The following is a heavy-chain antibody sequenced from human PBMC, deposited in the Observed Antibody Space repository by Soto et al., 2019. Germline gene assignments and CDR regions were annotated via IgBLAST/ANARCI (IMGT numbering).Heavy chain of an antibody. CDR3: TTDLPTLIPQVDS. CDR2: ISYDGSNK. Sequence: GGSLRLSCAASGFTFSSYAMHWVRQAPGKGLEWVAVISYDGSNKYYADSVKSRFTISKDDSKNTLYLQMNSLKTEDTGVYFCTTDLPTLIPQVDSWGQGTLVTVSS. J-gene: IGHJ4*02. D-gene: IGHD4-4*01. CDR1: GFTFSSYA. V-gene: IGHV3-30-3*01.